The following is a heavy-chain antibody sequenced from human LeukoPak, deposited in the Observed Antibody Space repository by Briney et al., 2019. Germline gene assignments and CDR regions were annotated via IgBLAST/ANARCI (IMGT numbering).Heavy chain of an antibody. V-gene: IGHV4-59*08. CDR3: ARHLDYYDSSGYAFDI. Sequence: PSETLSLTCTVSGGSISSYYWSWIRQPPGKGLEWIAYISDIGSINYNPSLKSRVTISLETSKNQFSLKLSSVTAADTAVYYCARHLDYYDSSGYAFDIWGQGTMVTVSS. J-gene: IGHJ3*02. D-gene: IGHD3-22*01. CDR1: GGSISSYY. CDR2: ISDIGSI.